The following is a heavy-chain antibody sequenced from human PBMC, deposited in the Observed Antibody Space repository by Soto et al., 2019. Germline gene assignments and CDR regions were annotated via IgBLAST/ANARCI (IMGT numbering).Heavy chain of an antibody. CDR2: IYYSGST. CDR1: GGSISSGDYY. V-gene: IGHV4-30-4*01. D-gene: IGHD4-4*01. Sequence: PSETLSLTCTVSGGSISSGDYYWSWIRQPPGKGLEWIGYIYYSGSTYYNPSLKSRVTISVDTSKNQFSLKLSSVTAADTAVYYCARHSGTTVTTVYYYMDVWGKGTTVTVSS. CDR3: ARHSGTTVTTVYYYMDV. J-gene: IGHJ6*03.